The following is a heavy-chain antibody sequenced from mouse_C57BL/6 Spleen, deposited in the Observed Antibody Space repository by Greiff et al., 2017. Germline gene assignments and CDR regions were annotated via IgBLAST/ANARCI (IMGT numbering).Heavy chain of an antibody. V-gene: IGHV2-2*01. CDR2: IWSGGST. J-gene: IGHJ4*01. Sequence: QVQLKESGPGLVQPSQSLSITCTVTGFSLTSYGVHWVRQSPGKGLEWLGVIWSGGSTDYNAAFIYRLSISKDNSKSQVFFKMYSLQADDTAIYYCARKQVGHYSIDYWGQGTSVTVSS. CDR3: ARKQVGHYSIDY. CDR1: GFSLTSYG.